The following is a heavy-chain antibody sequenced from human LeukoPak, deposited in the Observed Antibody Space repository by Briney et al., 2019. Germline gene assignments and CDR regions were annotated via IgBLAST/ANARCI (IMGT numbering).Heavy chain of an antibody. CDR3: ARGRRELKYAPDY. CDR1: GASMRSETHY. V-gene: IGHV4-31*03. Sequence: SETLSLTCNVSGASMRSETHYWSWLRQHPGKGPEWIAYIYYTAGAYYNPSLESRVSISLDASENQFSLKLSSVTAADTAVYYCARGRRELKYAPDYWGQGTLVTVSS. D-gene: IGHD2-2*01. J-gene: IGHJ4*02. CDR2: IYYTAGA.